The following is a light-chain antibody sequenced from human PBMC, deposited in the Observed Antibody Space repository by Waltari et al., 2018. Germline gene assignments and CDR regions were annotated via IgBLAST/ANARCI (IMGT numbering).Light chain of an antibody. CDR3: SAWHDILNGVGV. J-gene: IGLJ2*01. CDR1: SPNLGTNS. V-gene: IGLV1-44*01. CDR2: NND. Sequence: QSLLTQPPSASGTPGQRVTISCSGSSPNLGTNSVNWYQHLPGMAPKVLIYNNDQRPSGVPDRFSGSKAGTSASLAITGLQSEDEADYYCSAWHDILNGVGVFGGGTKLTVL.